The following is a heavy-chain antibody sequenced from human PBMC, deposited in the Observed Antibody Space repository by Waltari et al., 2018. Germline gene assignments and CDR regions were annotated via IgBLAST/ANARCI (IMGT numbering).Heavy chain of an antibody. CDR1: GFTFSRYA. D-gene: IGHD3-22*01. V-gene: IGHV3-23*03. Sequence: EVQLLESGGGLVQPGGSLRLSCAASGFTFSRYAMSWVRQAPGKGLEWVSVIYSGGSSTYYADSVKGRFTISRDNSKNTLYLQMNSLRAEDTAVYYCAKLGYYYDSSGYPDAFDIWGQGTMVTVSS. CDR3: AKLGYYYDSSGYPDAFDI. J-gene: IGHJ3*02. CDR2: IYSGGSST.